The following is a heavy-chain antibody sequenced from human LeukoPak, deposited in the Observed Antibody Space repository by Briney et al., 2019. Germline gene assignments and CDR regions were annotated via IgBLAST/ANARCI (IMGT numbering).Heavy chain of an antibody. CDR1: GSTFSSYA. J-gene: IGHJ4*02. CDR2: INTNTGNP. Sequence: ASVKVSCKASGSTFSSYAISWVRQAPGQGLEWMGWINTNTGNPTYAQGFTGRFVFSLDTSVSTAYLQISSLKAEDTAVYYCARDLGSSWVAGVEFDYWGQGTLVTVSS. V-gene: IGHV7-4-1*02. D-gene: IGHD7-27*01. CDR3: ARDLGSSWVAGVEFDY.